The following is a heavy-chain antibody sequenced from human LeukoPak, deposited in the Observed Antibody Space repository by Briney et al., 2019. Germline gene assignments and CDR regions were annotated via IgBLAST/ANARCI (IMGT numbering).Heavy chain of an antibody. CDR1: GYTFTNYA. V-gene: IGHV1-18*01. CDR3: ARLYSSGWPLECMDV. CDR2: ISAYNGNT. D-gene: IGHD6-19*01. J-gene: IGHJ6*02. Sequence: ASVKVSCKASGYTFTNYAVSWVRQAPGRGLEYMGYISAYNGNTNYAQNLRGRVTMTTDTSTTTVYMELRSLSSDDTAVYYCARLYSSGWPLECMDVWGQGTTVTVSS.